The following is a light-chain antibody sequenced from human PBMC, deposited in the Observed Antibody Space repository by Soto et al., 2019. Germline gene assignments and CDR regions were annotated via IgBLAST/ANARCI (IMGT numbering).Light chain of an antibody. CDR2: LNSDGSH. CDR3: QTWGTGTWV. J-gene: IGLJ3*02. V-gene: IGLV4-69*01. CDR1: SGHSTYA. Sequence: QSVLTQSPSASASLGDSVKLTCTLSSGHSTYAIAWHQQQPEKGPRYLMKLNSDGSHSKGDGIPDRFSGSSSGAERYLPISSLQSEDEADYYCQTWGTGTWVFGGGTKLNVL.